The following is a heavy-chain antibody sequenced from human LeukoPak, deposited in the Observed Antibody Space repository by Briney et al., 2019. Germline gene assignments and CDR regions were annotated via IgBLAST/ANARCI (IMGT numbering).Heavy chain of an antibody. CDR3: ARGVGYDFWSGYSGNWFDP. Sequence: GGSLRLSCAASGFTFSSYAMHWVRQAPGKGLEWVAVISYDGSNKCYADSVKGRFTISRDNSKNTLYLQMNSLRAEDTAVYYCARGVGYDFWSGYSGNWFDPWGQGTLVTVSS. D-gene: IGHD3-3*01. CDR1: GFTFSSYA. J-gene: IGHJ5*02. CDR2: ISYDGSNK. V-gene: IGHV3-30-3*01.